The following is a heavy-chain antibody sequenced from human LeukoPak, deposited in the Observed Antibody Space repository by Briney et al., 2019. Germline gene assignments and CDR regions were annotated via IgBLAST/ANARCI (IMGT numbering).Heavy chain of an antibody. J-gene: IGHJ4*02. Sequence: PGGSLRLSCAASGFTFSSYGMSWVRQAPGKGLEWVSSISSSSSYIYYADSVKGRFTISRDNAKNSLYLQMNSLRAEDTAVYYCATGRDCSGGSCYSVYWGQGTLVTVSS. V-gene: IGHV3-21*01. CDR3: ATGRDCSGGSCYSVY. CDR1: GFTFSSYG. D-gene: IGHD2-15*01. CDR2: ISSSSSYI.